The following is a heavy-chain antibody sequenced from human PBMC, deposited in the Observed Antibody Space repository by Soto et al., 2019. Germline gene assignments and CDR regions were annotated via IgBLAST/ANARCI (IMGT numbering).Heavy chain of an antibody. Sequence: ASVKVYCPASGYTFTSYAMHWVRQAPGQRLEWMGWINAGNGNTKYSQKLQGRVTITRDTSASTAYMELNSLRAEDTAVYYCARDYVHGDHPEYFQHWGQGTLVTVSS. CDR2: INAGNGNT. CDR3: ARDYVHGDHPEYFQH. J-gene: IGHJ1*01. D-gene: IGHD4-17*01. V-gene: IGHV1-3*01. CDR1: GYTFTSYA.